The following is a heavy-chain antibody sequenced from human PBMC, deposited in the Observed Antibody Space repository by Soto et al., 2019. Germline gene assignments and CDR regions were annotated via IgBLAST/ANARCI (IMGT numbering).Heavy chain of an antibody. D-gene: IGHD2-2*02. CDR2: TYYRSKWYN. CDR3: ARDSGPSCSSTSYYTYFAFGMDV. V-gene: IGHV6-1*01. Sequence: SQTLSLTCAISGDSVSSNSAAWNWIRQSPSRGLEWLGRTYYRSKWYNDYAVSVKSRITINPDTSKNQFSLQLNSVTPEDTAVYYCARDSGPSCSSTSYYTYFAFGMDVWGQGTTVTVSS. J-gene: IGHJ6*02. CDR1: GDSVSSNSAA.